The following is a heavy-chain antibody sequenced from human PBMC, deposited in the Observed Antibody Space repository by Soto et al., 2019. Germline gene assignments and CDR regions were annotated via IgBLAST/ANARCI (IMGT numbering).Heavy chain of an antibody. CDR3: ARGAPTYFYYSMDV. CDR1: GYSFTSYW. V-gene: IGHV5-51*01. CDR2: IYPADSDT. J-gene: IGHJ6*03. Sequence: PGESLKISCQGSGYSFTSYWIAWVRQMPGKGLEWMGIIYPADSDTRYSPSFQGRVTISADKSINTAYLQWSSLKASDTAMYYCARGAPTYFYYSMDVWGKGTTVTVSS.